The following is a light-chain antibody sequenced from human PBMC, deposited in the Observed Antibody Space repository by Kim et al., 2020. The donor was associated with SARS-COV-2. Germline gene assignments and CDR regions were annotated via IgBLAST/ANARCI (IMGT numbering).Light chain of an antibody. J-gene: IGLJ3*02. V-gene: IGLV1-51*01. CDR1: SSNIGSDY. CDR2: DNN. Sequence: GQEVTISCSGNSSNIGSDYVSWYKQFPGTAPKLLIHDNNWRPSGIPDRFSGSKSGTSATLGIAGLQTGDEADYYCASWDSSLSAGVFGGGTQLTVL. CDR3: ASWDSSLSAGV.